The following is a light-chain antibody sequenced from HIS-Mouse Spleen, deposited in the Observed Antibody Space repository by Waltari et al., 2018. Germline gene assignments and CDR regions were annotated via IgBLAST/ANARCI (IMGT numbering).Light chain of an antibody. V-gene: IGKV4-1*01. CDR1: QSVLHSSNNKNY. Sequence: DIVMTQSPDSLAVSLGERATIHCNSSQSVLHSSNNKNYLAWYQQKPGQPPKLLIYWASTRESGVPDRFSGSGSGTDFTLTISSLQAEDVAVYYCQQYYSTPFTFGPGTKVDIK. CDR3: QQYYSTPFT. J-gene: IGKJ3*01. CDR2: WAS.